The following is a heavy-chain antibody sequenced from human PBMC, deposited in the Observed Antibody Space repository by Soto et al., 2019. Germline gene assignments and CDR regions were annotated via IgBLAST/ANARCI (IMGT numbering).Heavy chain of an antibody. V-gene: IGHV3-21*01. Sequence: GGSLRLSCAASGFTFSSYSMNWVRQAPGKGLEWVSSISSSSSYIYYADSVKGRFTISRDNAKNSLYLQMNSLRAEDTAVYYCARGRPRELGLVITDYWGQGTLVTVSS. J-gene: IGHJ4*02. CDR1: GFTFSSYS. D-gene: IGHD3-9*01. CDR3: ARGRPRELGLVITDY. CDR2: ISSSSSYI.